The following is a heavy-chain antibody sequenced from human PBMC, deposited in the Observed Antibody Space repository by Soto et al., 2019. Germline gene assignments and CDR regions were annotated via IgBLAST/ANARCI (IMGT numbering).Heavy chain of an antibody. D-gene: IGHD1-26*01. CDR2: IYYSGST. V-gene: IGHV4-59*01. CDR1: GGSINNYY. J-gene: IGHJ4*02. CDR3: ARRYGGNFDY. Sequence: QVQLQESGPGLVKPSETLSLTCTVSGGSINNYYWCWIRQPPGKGLKWVGYIYYSGSTNYKPSLKSRVTISVDTSKNQFSLKLSSVTAADTAVYYCARRYGGNFDYWGQGTLVTVSS.